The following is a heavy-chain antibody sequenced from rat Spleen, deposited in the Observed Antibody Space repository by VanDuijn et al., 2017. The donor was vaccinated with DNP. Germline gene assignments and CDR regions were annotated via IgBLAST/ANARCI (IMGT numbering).Heavy chain of an antibody. V-gene: IGHV2-6*01. CDR1: GFSLTSYT. J-gene: IGHJ4*01. CDR2: ISSGGST. Sequence: QVQLKESGPGLVQPSQTLSLTRTVSGFSLTSYTVSWVRQPPGKGLEWIAAISSGGSTYYNSVFKSRLSISRDTSKSQVFLKMNSLQTEDTAIYFCTRSLPGWAPMDAWGQGTSVTVSS. D-gene: IGHD1-4*01. CDR3: TRSLPGWAPMDA.